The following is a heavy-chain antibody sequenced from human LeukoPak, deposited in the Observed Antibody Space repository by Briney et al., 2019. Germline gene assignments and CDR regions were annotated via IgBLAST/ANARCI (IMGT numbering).Heavy chain of an antibody. V-gene: IGHV1-69*04. J-gene: IGHJ5*02. Sequence: SVKVSCKASGGTFSSYTISWVRQAPGQGLEWMGRIIPILGIANYAQKFQGRVTITADKSTSTAYMELSSLRSEDTAVYYCARDPPSGYCSITSCSPWAQGTLVTVS. D-gene: IGHD2-2*01. CDR3: ARDPPSGYCSITSCSP. CDR1: GGTFSSYT. CDR2: IIPILGIA.